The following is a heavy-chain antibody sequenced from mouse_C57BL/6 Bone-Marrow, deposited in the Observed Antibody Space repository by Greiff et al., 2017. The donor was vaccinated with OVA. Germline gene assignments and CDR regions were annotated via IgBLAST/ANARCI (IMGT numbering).Heavy chain of an antibody. Sequence: EVKLMESGPGLVKPSQSLSLTCSVTGYSITSGYYWNWIRQFPGNKLEWMGYISYDGSNNYNPSLKNRISITRDTSKNQFFLKLNSVTTEDTATYYCAREGSYYYAMDYWGQGTSVTVSS. CDR2: ISYDGSN. J-gene: IGHJ4*01. CDR3: AREGSYYYAMDY. CDR1: GYSITSGYY. V-gene: IGHV3-6*01.